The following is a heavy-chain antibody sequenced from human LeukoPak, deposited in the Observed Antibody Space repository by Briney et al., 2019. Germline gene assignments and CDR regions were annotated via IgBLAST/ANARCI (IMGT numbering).Heavy chain of an antibody. Sequence: GGSLRLSCAASGFTFSSYGMHWVRQAPGKGLEWVAFIRYDGSNKYYADSVKGRFTISRDNSKNTLYLQMASLKPEDSAIYYCARANVPDYYDASGYSDWFNPWGQRTLVSVST. CDR3: ARANVPDYYDASGYSDWFNP. CDR2: IRYDGSNK. D-gene: IGHD3-22*01. CDR1: GFTFSSYG. J-gene: IGHJ5*02. V-gene: IGHV3-30*02.